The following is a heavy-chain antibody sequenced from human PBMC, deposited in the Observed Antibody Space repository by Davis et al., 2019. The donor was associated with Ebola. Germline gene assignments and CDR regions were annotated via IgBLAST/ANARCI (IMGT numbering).Heavy chain of an antibody. V-gene: IGHV3-33*08. CDR3: ARDSDYGYYHGMDV. Sequence: GGSLRLSCTASGFNVSGNYVSWVRQAPGKGLEWVATIWYDESNSYYADSVKGRFTISRDDSKNTLYLQMNSLRAEDTAVYYCARDSDYGYYHGMDVWGQGTTVTVSS. CDR2: IWYDESNS. D-gene: IGHD4-17*01. CDR1: GFNVSGNY. J-gene: IGHJ6*02.